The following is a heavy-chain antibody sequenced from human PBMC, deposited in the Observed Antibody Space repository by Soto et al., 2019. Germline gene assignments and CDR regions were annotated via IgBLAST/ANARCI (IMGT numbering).Heavy chain of an antibody. CDR2: MSADGSRE. V-gene: IGHV3-30*18. J-gene: IGHJ4*02. D-gene: IGHD2-21*01. CDR1: GFTLGSFA. Sequence: QVQLVESGGGVVQPGRSLRLSCAASGFTLGSFAMHWVRQAPGKGLEWVALMSADGSREFYTDSVKGRFTISRDSSKNTLYLQMNSLRPEDTAVYYCAKGVLDFTNCEGGTCFFFDYWGQGTLVSVSA. CDR3: AKGVLDFTNCEGGTCFFFDY.